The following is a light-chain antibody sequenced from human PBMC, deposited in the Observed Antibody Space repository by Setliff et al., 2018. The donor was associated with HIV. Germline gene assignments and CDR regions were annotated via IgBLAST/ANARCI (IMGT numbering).Light chain of an antibody. CDR1: NSDVGSYNR. Sequence: LAQPPSVSGSPGQSVTISCTGTNSDVGSYNRVSWYQQPPGAAPKLMIYEVSNRPSGVPDRFSGSKSGNMASLTISGLQAEDEADYYCSSYTSSNTYVVFGGGTKVTVL. V-gene: IGLV2-18*02. CDR2: EVS. J-gene: IGLJ2*01. CDR3: SSYTSSNTYVV.